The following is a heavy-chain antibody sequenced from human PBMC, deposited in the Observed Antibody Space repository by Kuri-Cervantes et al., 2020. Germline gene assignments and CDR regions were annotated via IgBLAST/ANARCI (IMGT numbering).Heavy chain of an antibody. CDR2: ISAYNGNT. CDR1: GYTFTSYG. V-gene: IGHV1-18*01. D-gene: IGHD6-13*01. CDR3: ATRIAAAGPTPFDY. J-gene: IGHJ4*02. Sequence: ASVKVSCKASGYTFTSYGISWVRQAPGQGLEWMGWISAYNGNTNYAQKLQGRVTMTRNASISTAYMELSSLRSEDTAVYYCATRIAAAGPTPFDYWGQGTLVTVSS.